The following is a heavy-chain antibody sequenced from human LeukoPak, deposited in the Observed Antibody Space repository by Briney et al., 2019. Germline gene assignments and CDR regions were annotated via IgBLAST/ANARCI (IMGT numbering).Heavy chain of an antibody. J-gene: IGHJ4*02. CDR3: ARELRISSIAARRFDY. D-gene: IGHD6-6*01. CDR2: INPNSGGT. Sequence: ASVKVSCKASGYTFTGYYMHWVRQAPGQGLEWMGWINPNSGGTNYAQKFQGRVTMTRDTSISTAYMELSRLRSDDTAVYYCARELRISSIAARRFDYWGQGTLVTVSS. CDR1: GYTFTGYY. V-gene: IGHV1-2*02.